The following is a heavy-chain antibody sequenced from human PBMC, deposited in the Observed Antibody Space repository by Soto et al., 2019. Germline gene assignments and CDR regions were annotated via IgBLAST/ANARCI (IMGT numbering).Heavy chain of an antibody. D-gene: IGHD2-21*01. CDR1: GFSFSNYG. J-gene: IGHJ5*02. Sequence: QVQLVESGGGVVQPGRSLRLSCAASGFSFSNYGMHWVRQAPGKGLEWVANILYDGINNNYGDSVKGRFTISRDNSKNTMYLQMNSLRDEDTAVYYCAREDWSSSATGFDPWGQGTLVTVSS. CDR3: AREDWSSSATGFDP. CDR2: ILYDGINN. V-gene: IGHV3-33*01.